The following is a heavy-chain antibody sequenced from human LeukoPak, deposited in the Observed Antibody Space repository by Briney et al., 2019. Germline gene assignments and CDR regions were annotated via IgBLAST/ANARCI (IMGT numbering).Heavy chain of an antibody. D-gene: IGHD6-13*01. V-gene: IGHV3-7*04. CDR3: ARVGIAAAEDY. J-gene: IGHJ4*02. CDR2: IKQDGSEK. Sequence: GGSLRLSCAASGFTFNSYWMNWVRQAPGKGLEWVANIKQDGSEKYYVDSVEGRFTISRDNAKNSLYLQMNSLRAEDTAVYYCARVGIAAAEDYWGQGTLVTVSS. CDR1: GFTFNSYW.